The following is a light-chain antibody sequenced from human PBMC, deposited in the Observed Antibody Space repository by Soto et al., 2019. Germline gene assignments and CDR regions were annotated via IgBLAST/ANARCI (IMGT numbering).Light chain of an antibody. CDR3: QQYGRSPLT. Sequence: EIVLTQSPGTLSLSPGERAILSCRASQSLSSSFLAWYQQKPGQAPRLLIYSSSNRATGIPDRFSGSGSGTDFTITISRLEPADFAVYYCQQYGRSPLTFGGGTKVEIK. CDR1: QSLSSSF. CDR2: SSS. V-gene: IGKV3-20*01. J-gene: IGKJ4*01.